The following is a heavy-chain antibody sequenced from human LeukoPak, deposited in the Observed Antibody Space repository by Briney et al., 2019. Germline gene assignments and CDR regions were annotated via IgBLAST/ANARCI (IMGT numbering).Heavy chain of an antibody. CDR1: GFTFSSYA. CDR3: ARDWGYCSGGSCYPEYFQH. D-gene: IGHD2-15*01. Sequence: GGSLRLSCAASGFTFSSYAMHWVRQAPGKGLEWVAVISYDGSNKYYADSVKGRFTISRDNSKNTLYLQMNSLRAEDTAVYYCARDWGYCSGGSCYPEYFQHWGQGTLVTVSS. J-gene: IGHJ1*01. V-gene: IGHV3-30-3*01. CDR2: ISYDGSNK.